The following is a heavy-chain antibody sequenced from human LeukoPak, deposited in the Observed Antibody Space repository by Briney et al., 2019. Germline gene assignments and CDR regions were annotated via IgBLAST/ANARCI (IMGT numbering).Heavy chain of an antibody. CDR2: ISGSSSTI. V-gene: IGHV3-48*01. D-gene: IGHD6-19*01. J-gene: IGHJ4*02. CDR3: ARSYSSGWMIAYYFDY. CDR1: GFTFDDYA. Sequence: PGRSLRLSCAASGFTFDDYAMHWVRQAPGKGLEWVSYISGSSSTIYYADSVKGRFTISRDNAKNSLYLQMNSLRAEDTAVYYCARSYSSGWMIAYYFDYWGQGTLVTVSS.